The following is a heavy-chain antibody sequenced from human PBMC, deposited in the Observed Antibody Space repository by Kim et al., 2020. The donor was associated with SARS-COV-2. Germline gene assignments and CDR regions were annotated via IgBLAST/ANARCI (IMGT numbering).Heavy chain of an antibody. CDR1: GFTFSSYG. V-gene: IGHV3-30*18. J-gene: IGHJ4*02. CDR2: ISYDGSNK. CDR3: AKDYYDSSGYWDY. Sequence: GGSLRLSCAASGFTFSSYGMHWVRQAPGKGLEWVAVISYDGSNKYYADSVKGRFTISRDNSKNTLYLQMNSLRAEDTAVYYCAKDYYDSSGYWDYWGQGT. D-gene: IGHD3-22*01.